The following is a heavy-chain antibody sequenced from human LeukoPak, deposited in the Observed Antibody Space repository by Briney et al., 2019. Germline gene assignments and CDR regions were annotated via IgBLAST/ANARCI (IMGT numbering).Heavy chain of an antibody. V-gene: IGHV1-69*13. CDR1: GGTFTSYA. CDR2: IIPIFGTA. CDR3: ARSLIDYGGSYYAFDI. D-gene: IGHD4-23*01. J-gene: IGHJ3*02. Sequence: ASVKVSCKASGGTFTSYAISWVRQAPGQGLEWRGGIIPIFGTANYAQKFKGRVTITSDQSTSTAYMELSSLRSEDTAVYYCARSLIDYGGSYYAFDIWGQGTMVTISS.